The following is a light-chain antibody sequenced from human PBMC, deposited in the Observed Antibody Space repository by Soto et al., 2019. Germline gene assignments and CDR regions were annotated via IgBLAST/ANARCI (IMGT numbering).Light chain of an antibody. CDR3: QQYNNWPPIT. CDR1: QNIKNN. J-gene: IGKJ5*01. Sequence: EIVMTQSPATLSVSPGERATLGCRGSQNIKNNLAWYQQKPGQGPRLLIFGTSTRATSIPARFSGSGSGTEFTLTISSLQSEDFAVYYCQQYNNWPPITFGQGTRLEIK. V-gene: IGKV3-15*01. CDR2: GTS.